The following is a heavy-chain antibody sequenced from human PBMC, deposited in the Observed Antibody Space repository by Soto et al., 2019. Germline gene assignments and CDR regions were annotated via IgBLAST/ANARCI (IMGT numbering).Heavy chain of an antibody. J-gene: IGHJ4*02. CDR3: AKVGDYGDYAIDY. V-gene: IGHV3-23*01. CDR2: ISGSGGST. CDR1: GFIFSSYA. Sequence: PGGSLRLSCAASGFIFSSYAMSWVRQAPGKGLEWVSAISGSGGSTYYADSVKGRFTISRDNSKNTLYLQMNSLRAEDTAVYYCAKVGDYGDYAIDYWGQGTLVTVSS. D-gene: IGHD4-17*01.